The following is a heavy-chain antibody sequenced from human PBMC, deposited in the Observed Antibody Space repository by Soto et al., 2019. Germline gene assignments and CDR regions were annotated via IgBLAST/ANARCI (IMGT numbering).Heavy chain of an antibody. V-gene: IGHV3-23*01. CDR1: GFTFSSYA. CDR3: AKDWEDSSSSASYYYYGMDV. Sequence: GGSLRLSCAASGFTFSSYAMSWVRQAPGRGLEWVSAISGSGGSTYYADSVKGRFTISRDNSKNTLYLQMNSLRAEDTAVYYCAKDWEDSSSSASYYYYGMDVWGQGTTVTVSS. J-gene: IGHJ6*02. D-gene: IGHD6-13*01. CDR2: ISGSGGST.